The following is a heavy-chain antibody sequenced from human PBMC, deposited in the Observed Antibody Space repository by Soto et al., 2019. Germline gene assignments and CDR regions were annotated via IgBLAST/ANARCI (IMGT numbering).Heavy chain of an antibody. J-gene: IGHJ6*02. CDR2: IIPIFGTA. Sequence: GASVKVSCKASGGTFSSYAISWVRQAPGQGLEWMGGIIPIFGTANYAQKFQGRVTITADKSTSTAYMELSSLRSEDTAVYYCATAAARPNYYYYYGMDVWGQGTTVTVSS. CDR3: ATAAARPNYYYYYGMDV. V-gene: IGHV1-69*06. D-gene: IGHD6-6*01. CDR1: GGTFSSYA.